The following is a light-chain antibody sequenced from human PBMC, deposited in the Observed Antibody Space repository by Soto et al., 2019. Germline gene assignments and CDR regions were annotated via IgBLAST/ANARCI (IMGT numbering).Light chain of an antibody. J-gene: IGKJ1*01. CDR3: LQLYNFSWT. CDR1: QCIGND. Sequence: AIQLTQYPSSLSASVGDRVTISCRSSQCIGNDLAWYQQKPGKAPRLLIFAASNLQSGVPSRFSGSGSGTDFTLTISRLQPEDFATYYCLQLYNFSWTFGQGTKVDNK. CDR2: AAS. V-gene: IGKV1-6*01.